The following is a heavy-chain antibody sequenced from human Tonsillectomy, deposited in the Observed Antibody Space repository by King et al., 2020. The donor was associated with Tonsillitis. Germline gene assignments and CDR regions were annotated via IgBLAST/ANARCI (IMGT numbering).Heavy chain of an antibody. CDR2: IIPILGIA. Sequence: QLVQSGAEVKKPGSSVKVSCKASGGTFSSYAISWVRQAPGQGLEWMGRIIPILGIANYAQKFQGRVTITADKSTSTAYMELSSLRSEDTAVYYCARRLTFGELLSFDNWGQGTLVTVSS. CDR3: ARRLTFGELLSFDN. V-gene: IGHV1-69*04. D-gene: IGHD3-10*01. CDR1: GGTFSSYA. J-gene: IGHJ4*02.